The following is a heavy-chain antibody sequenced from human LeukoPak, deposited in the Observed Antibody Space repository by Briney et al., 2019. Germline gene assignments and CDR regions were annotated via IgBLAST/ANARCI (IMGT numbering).Heavy chain of an antibody. J-gene: IGHJ4*02. V-gene: IGHV3-7*01. CDR2: IKQDGSLE. D-gene: IGHD2-21*01. CDR1: GFTFENYW. CDR3: ARWTGVIDS. Sequence: GGSLRLSCVASGFTFENYWMHWVRQAPGKGPEWVANIKQDGSLEHYMDSVKGRFTISRDNARNSLILQMDSLRAEDTAVYYCARWTGVIDSWGQGTLVTVSS.